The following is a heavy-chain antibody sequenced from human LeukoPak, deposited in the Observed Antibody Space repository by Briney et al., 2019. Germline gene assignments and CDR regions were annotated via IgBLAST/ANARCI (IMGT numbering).Heavy chain of an antibody. J-gene: IGHJ4*02. Sequence: GASVKVSCKASGYTFTSYGISWVRQAPGQGLEWMGWISAYNGNTNYAQKLQGRVTMTTDTSTSTAYMELRSLRSDDTAVYYCAREVPSTPIAAAGTDYWGQGTLVTVSS. CDR1: GYTFTSYG. D-gene: IGHD6-13*01. V-gene: IGHV1-18*01. CDR3: AREVPSTPIAAAGTDY. CDR2: ISAYNGNT.